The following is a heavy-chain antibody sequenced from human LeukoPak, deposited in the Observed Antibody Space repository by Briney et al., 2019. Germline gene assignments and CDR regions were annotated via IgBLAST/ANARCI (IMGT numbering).Heavy chain of an antibody. Sequence: TGGSLRLSCAASGFTFSSYAMSWVRQAPGKGLEWVSAISGSGGSTYYADSVKGRLTISRDNSKNTLYLQMNSLRAEDTAVYYCAKDYYDILTGYYIDYWGQGTLVTVSS. CDR2: ISGSGGST. D-gene: IGHD3-9*01. V-gene: IGHV3-23*01. J-gene: IGHJ4*02. CDR1: GFTFSSYA. CDR3: AKDYYDILTGYYIDY.